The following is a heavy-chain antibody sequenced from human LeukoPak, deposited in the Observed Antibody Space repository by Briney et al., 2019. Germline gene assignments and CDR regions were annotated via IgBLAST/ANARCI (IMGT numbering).Heavy chain of an antibody. J-gene: IGHJ4*02. D-gene: IGHD3-22*01. Sequence: SETLSLTCTVSGGSLSSYYWSWLRQPPGKGLEWIGYIYYSGSTNYNPSLKSRVTISVDTSKNQFSLKLSSVTAADTAVYYCALSDCDSSGYYFDYWGQGTLVTVSS. V-gene: IGHV4-59*01. CDR2: IYYSGST. CDR3: ALSDCDSSGYYFDY. CDR1: GGSLSSYY.